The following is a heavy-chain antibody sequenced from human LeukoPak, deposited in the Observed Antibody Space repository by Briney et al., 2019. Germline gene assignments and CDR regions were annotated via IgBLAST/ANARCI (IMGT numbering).Heavy chain of an antibody. CDR1: GFTFDDYG. J-gene: IGHJ4*02. V-gene: IGHV3-20*04. CDR3: ARRGIAVAGNDY. CDR2: INWNGGST. D-gene: IGHD6-19*01. Sequence: GGSLRLSCAASGFTFDDYGMSWVPQAPGKGLEWVSGINWNGGSTGYADSVQGRFTISRDNAKNSLYLQMNSLRAEDTALYYCARRGIAVAGNDYWGQGTLVTVSS.